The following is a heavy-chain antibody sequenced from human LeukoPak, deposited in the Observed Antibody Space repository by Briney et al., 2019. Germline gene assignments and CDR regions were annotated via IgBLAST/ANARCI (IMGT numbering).Heavy chain of an antibody. D-gene: IGHD5-12*01. CDR3: ARTTEGYAGGPGYSYYYYMDV. V-gene: IGHV4-59*01. J-gene: IGHJ6*03. CDR1: GGPISSYY. CDR2: IYYSGNT. Sequence: PSETLSLTCTVSGGPISSYYWSWLRQPPGKGLEWIGYIYYSGNTNYNPSLRSRVTISEYTSKNQFSLKLRSVTAADTAVYYCARTTEGYAGGPGYSYYYYMDVWGKGTTVTISS.